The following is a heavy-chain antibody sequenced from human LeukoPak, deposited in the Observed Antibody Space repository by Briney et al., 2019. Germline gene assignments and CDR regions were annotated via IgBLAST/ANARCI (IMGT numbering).Heavy chain of an antibody. CDR1: GFTFSDYY. CDR3: ASQGIAAAVRDPSYYYGMDV. D-gene: IGHD6-13*01. J-gene: IGHJ6*02. CDR2: ISSSGSTI. V-gene: IGHV3-11*01. Sequence: GGSLRLSCAASGFTFSDYYMSWIRQAPGKGLEWVSYISSSGSTIYYADSVKGRFTISRDNAKNSLYLQMNSLRAEDTAVYYCASQGIAAAVRDPSYYYGMDVWGQGTTVTVSS.